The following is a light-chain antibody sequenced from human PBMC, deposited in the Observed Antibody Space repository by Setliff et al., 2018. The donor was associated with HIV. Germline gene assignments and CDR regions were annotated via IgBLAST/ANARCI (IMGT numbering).Light chain of an antibody. CDR3: SSYAGSNNYV. J-gene: IGLJ1*01. CDR1: SSDVGSFSL. V-gene: IGLV2-23*02. Sequence: QSALTQPASVSGSPGQSITISCTGTSSDVGSFSLVSWYQQEPGKAPKLIIYEVTKRPSGISDRFSGSKSGNTASLSISGLQTEDEADYYCSSYAGSNNYVFGTGTKVTVL. CDR2: EVT.